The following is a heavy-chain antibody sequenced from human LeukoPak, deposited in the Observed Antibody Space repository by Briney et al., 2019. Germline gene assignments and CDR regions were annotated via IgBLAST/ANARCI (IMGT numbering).Heavy chain of an antibody. CDR3: ARNYGSGYFDY. Sequence: PGGSLRLSCAASGFTFSSYWMSWVRQAPGKGLEWIGSIYYSGSTYYNPSLKSRVTISVDTSKNQFSLKLSSVTAADTAVYYCARNYGSGYFDYWGQGTLVTVSS. CDR1: GFTFSSYW. CDR2: IYYSGST. D-gene: IGHD3-10*01. V-gene: IGHV4-39*01. J-gene: IGHJ4*02.